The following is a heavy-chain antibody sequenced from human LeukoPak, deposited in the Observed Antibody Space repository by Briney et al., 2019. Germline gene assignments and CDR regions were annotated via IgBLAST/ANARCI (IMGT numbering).Heavy chain of an antibody. D-gene: IGHD2-21*02. CDR2: ISSSSSYI. Sequence: GGSLRLSCAASGFTFSSHSMNWVRQAPGKWLEWVSSISSSSSYIYYADSGRGRVSNSRDNAKHLLYLQMNSLRAEDTAVYYCARDVGPYFGGDCSNFDYWGQGTLGTVSS. CDR1: GFTFSSHS. V-gene: IGHV3-21*01. CDR3: ARDVGPYFGGDCSNFDY. J-gene: IGHJ4*02.